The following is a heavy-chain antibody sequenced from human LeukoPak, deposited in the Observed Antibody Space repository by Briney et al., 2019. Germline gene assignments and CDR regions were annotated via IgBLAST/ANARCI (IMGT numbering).Heavy chain of an antibody. CDR3: ARNHYGHPLDY. J-gene: IGHJ4*02. Sequence: SETLSLTCTVSGGSISSYFWSWFRQPPGKGLEWIGYIYYSGSTNYNPSLKSRVTISVDTSKNQFSLKLTSVTAADTAVYYCARNHYGHPLDYWGQGTLVTVSS. V-gene: IGHV4-59*01. CDR1: GGSISSYF. CDR2: IYYSGST. D-gene: IGHD4-17*01.